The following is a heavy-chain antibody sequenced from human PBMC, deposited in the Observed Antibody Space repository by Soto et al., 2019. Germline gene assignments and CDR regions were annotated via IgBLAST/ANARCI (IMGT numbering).Heavy chain of an antibody. CDR1: GFPVSKFG. CDR2: ISYPGIEK. V-gene: IGHV3-30*03. J-gene: IGHJ6*01. Sequence: QVQLVESGGGVVQPGRSLRLSCAASGFPVSKFGMHWVRQAPGKGLEWVAVISYPGIEKYYADSVKGRFTISRDNSKNTLYLQMHSLRAEDTALYYFARPRSSADYYFYYGMDVWRQGTTVIVSS. CDR3: ARPRSSADYYFYYGMDV.